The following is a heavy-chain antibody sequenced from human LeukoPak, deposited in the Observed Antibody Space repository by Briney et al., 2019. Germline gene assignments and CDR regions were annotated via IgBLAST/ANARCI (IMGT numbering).Heavy chain of an antibody. J-gene: IGHJ4*02. V-gene: IGHV1-18*01. D-gene: IGHD2-15*01. Sequence: ASVKVSCKASGYTFNSYGISWVRQAPGQGLEWMGWISGYNGNTSYAQKFQGRVTMTTDTSTSTAYMEVRSLRSDDTAVYYCARDQFLLGYCSGGRGCRRAYYFDYWGQGTLVTVSS. CDR2: ISGYNGNT. CDR1: GYTFNSYG. CDR3: ARDQFLLGYCSGGRGCRRAYYFDY.